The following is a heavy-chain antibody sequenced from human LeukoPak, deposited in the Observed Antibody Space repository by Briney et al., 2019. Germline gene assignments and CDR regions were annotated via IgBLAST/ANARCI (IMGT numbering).Heavy chain of an antibody. CDR3: ARGATMVRGVIISPHSLDF. CDR1: GFTFSSYA. Sequence: GRSLRLSCAVSGFTFSSYAMHWVRQAPGKGLGWVAVISYDGTNKFYADSVKGRFTISRDNSKNTLYLQMNSLRAEDTALYYCARGATMVRGVIISPHSLDFWGQGTLVTVSS. CDR2: ISYDGTNK. V-gene: IGHV3-30*04. J-gene: IGHJ4*02. D-gene: IGHD3-10*01.